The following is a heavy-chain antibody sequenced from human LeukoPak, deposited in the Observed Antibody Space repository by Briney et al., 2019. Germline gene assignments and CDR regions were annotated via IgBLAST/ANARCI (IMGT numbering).Heavy chain of an antibody. V-gene: IGHV3-30*01. D-gene: IGHD6-13*01. CDR2: ISYDGSNK. J-gene: IGHJ5*02. CDR1: GFTFSSYA. CDR3: ARDASSSWYGRWFDP. Sequence: GGSLRLSCAASGFTFSSYAMHWVRQAPGRGLECVAVISYDGSNKYYADSVKGRFTISRDNSKNTLYLQMNSLRAEDTAVYYCARDASSSWYGRWFDPWGQGTLVTVSS.